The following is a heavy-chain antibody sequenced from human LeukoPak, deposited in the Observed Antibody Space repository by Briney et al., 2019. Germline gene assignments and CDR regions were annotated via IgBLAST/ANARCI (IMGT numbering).Heavy chain of an antibody. CDR2: IYASGNT. CDR1: RGSISSYY. V-gene: IGHV4-4*07. D-gene: IGHD3-22*01. Sequence: SETLSLTCTVSRGSISSYYWSWIRQPAGKGLEWIGRIYASGNTNYNPSLKSRVTISVDTSKNQFSLKLSSVTAADTAVYYCARGGWNKFDYWGQGTLVTVSS. CDR3: ARGGWNKFDY. J-gene: IGHJ4*02.